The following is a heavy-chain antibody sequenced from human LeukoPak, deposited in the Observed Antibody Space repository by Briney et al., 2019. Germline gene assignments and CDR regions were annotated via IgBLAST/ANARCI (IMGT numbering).Heavy chain of an antibody. Sequence: VASVKVSCKVPGYTLTELSMHWVRQAPGKALEWMGGFDPEDGETIYAQKFQGKVTMTEDTSTDTAYMVLSSLRSEDTAVYYCATASVYGDYVGYWGQGTLVTVSS. CDR2: FDPEDGET. CDR3: ATASVYGDYVGY. D-gene: IGHD4-17*01. CDR1: GYTLTELS. V-gene: IGHV1-24*01. J-gene: IGHJ4*02.